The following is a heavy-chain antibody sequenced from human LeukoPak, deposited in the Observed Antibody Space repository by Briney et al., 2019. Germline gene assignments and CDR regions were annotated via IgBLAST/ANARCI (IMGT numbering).Heavy chain of an antibody. Sequence: GSLRLSCAASGFTFDDYGMCWVRQAPGKGLEWVSGINWNGGSTGYADSVKGRFTISRDNAKNSLYLQMNSLRAEDTAVYYCAELGITMIGGVWGKGTTVTISS. CDR2: INWNGGST. CDR3: AELGITMIGGV. CDR1: GFTFDDYG. V-gene: IGHV3-20*04. D-gene: IGHD3-10*02. J-gene: IGHJ6*04.